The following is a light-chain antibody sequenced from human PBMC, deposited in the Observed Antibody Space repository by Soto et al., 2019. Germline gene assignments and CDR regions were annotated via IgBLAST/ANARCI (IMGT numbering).Light chain of an antibody. CDR2: WAS. J-gene: IGKJ3*01. CDR3: QQYFSSPLFT. Sequence: DVVMTQSPDSLAVSLGERATIHCKSSQTLLYTSNNRNYLAWYQHKSGQPPKMIIFWASTRESGVPDRFSGSGSGTDFTLTINNVQPEDVAVYYCQQYFSSPLFTFGPGTRVDIK. V-gene: IGKV4-1*01. CDR1: QTLLYTSNNRNY.